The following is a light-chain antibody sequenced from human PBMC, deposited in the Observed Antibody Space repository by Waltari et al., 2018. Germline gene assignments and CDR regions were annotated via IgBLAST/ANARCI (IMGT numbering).Light chain of an antibody. J-gene: IGKJ2*01. V-gene: IGKV3-15*01. CDR1: ESIARN. CDR3: HQYNNWPLYT. Sequence: EIDMTQSPATLSLSPGERDTLSCRASESIARNLAWYQQKAGQPPRLLIYDASTRAMGVPVRFTGSGSGTEFTLTISSLQSEDFAVYHCHQYNNWPLYTFGQGTRLEIK. CDR2: DAS.